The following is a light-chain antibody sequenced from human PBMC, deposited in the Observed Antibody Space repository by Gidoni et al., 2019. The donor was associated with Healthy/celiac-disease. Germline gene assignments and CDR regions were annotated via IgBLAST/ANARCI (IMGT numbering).Light chain of an antibody. Sequence: QSVLTQPPSVSGAPGQRVTISCTGSSSNIGAGYDVHWYQQLPGTAPKLLIYANSNRPSGFPDRFSGSKSGTSASLAITGLQAEDEADYYCQSYDSSLSGYVVFGGGTKLTVL. CDR3: QSYDSSLSGYVV. CDR1: SSNIGAGYD. V-gene: IGLV1-40*01. CDR2: ANS. J-gene: IGLJ2*01.